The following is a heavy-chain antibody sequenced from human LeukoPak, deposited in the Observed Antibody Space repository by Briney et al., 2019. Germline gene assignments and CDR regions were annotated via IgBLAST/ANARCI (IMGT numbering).Heavy chain of an antibody. Sequence: GGSLRLSCAASGFTFSNFAMHWVRQAPGKGLEWVAVISYDGSNKYYADSVKGRFTISRDNSKNTLYLQMSSLRAEDTAVYYCARDQYDTWSRRGNFDSWGQGTLVIVSS. D-gene: IGHD3-3*01. CDR3: ARDQYDTWSRRGNFDS. CDR1: GFTFSNFA. J-gene: IGHJ4*02. CDR2: ISYDGSNK. V-gene: IGHV3-30-3*01.